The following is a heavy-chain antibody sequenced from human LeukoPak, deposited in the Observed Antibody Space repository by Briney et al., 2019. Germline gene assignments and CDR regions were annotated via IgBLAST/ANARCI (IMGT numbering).Heavy chain of an antibody. V-gene: IGHV3-23*01. CDR1: GFTFSSYA. CDR2: ISGSGGST. CDR3: AKYGERWLQSGNDY. D-gene: IGHD5-24*01. Sequence: GGSLRLSCAASGFTFSSYAMSWVRQAPGKGLEWVSAISGSGGSTYYADSVKGRFTTSRDNSKNTLYLQMNSLRAEDTAVYYCAKYGERWLQSGNDYWGQGTLVTVSS. J-gene: IGHJ4*02.